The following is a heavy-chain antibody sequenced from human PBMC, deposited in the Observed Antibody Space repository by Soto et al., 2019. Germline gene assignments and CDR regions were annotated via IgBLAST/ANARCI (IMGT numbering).Heavy chain of an antibody. V-gene: IGHV4-39*01. CDR2: IYYSGRT. CDR3: ARHLEMATIRCYFDY. D-gene: IGHD5-12*01. J-gene: IGHJ4*02. Sequence: QLQLQESGPGLVKPSETLSLTCTVSGGSISSSSYYWGWIRQPPGKGLEWIGSIYYSGRTYYNPSLKSRVTISVDTSTNKPSLKLSSVTAADTAVYYCARHLEMATIRCYFDYWGQGTLVTVSS. CDR1: GGSISSSSYY.